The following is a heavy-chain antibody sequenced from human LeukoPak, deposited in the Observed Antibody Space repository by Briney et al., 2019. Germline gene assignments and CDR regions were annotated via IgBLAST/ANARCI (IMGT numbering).Heavy chain of an antibody. CDR1: GDSVFSNSAA. CDR3: ARGGLRYFDWLPDYYYYMDV. J-gene: IGHJ6*03. V-gene: IGHV6-1*01. CDR2: TYYRSNLYN. Sequence: SQTLSLTCAISGDSVFSNSAAWNWLRQSPSRGLEWLGRTYYRSNLYNDYAVSVKSRITINPDTSKNQFSLRLNSVTPEDTAVYYCARGGLRYFDWLPDYYYYMDVWGKGTTVTVSS. D-gene: IGHD3-9*01.